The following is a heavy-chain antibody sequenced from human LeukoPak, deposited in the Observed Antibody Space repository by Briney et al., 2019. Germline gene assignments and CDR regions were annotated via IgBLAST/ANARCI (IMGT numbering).Heavy chain of an antibody. CDR1: GGSISSYY. D-gene: IGHD6-6*01. CDR3: ASIAAQGIAARRTYYFDY. Sequence: SETLSLTCTVSGGSISSYYWSWIRQPPGKGLEWIGYIYYSGSTNYNPSLKSRVTISVDTSKNQFSLKLSSVTAADTAVYYCASIAAQGIAARRTYYFDYWGQGTLVTVSS. J-gene: IGHJ4*02. CDR2: IYYSGST. V-gene: IGHV4-59*01.